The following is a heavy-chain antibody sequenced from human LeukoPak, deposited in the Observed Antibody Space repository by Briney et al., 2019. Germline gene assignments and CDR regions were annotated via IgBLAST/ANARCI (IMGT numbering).Heavy chain of an antibody. Sequence: PSETLSLTCTVSGYSISSGYYWGWIRQPPGKGLEWIGSIYHSGSTYYNPSLKSRVTISVDTSKNQFSLKLSSVTAADTAVYYCARYYYYDSNAFDIWGQGTMVTVSS. CDR3: ARYYYYDSNAFDI. CDR1: GYSISSGYY. J-gene: IGHJ3*02. V-gene: IGHV4-38-2*02. CDR2: IYHSGST. D-gene: IGHD3-22*01.